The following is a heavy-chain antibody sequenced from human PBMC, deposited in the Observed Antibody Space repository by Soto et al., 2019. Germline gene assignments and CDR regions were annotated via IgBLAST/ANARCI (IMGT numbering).Heavy chain of an antibody. J-gene: IGHJ4*02. V-gene: IGHV3-53*02. CDR2: IYNIGST. Sequence: EVQLVETGGGLIQPGGSLRLSCAASGFTVSSNYMTWVRQAPGKGLEWVSIIYNIGSTYYADSVKGRFTISRDNSKNTVYLQMNSRGAEGTAVYYCARAGGYCSSTSCYYFDYWGQGTLVTVSS. CDR3: ARAGGYCSSTSCYYFDY. CDR1: GFTVSSNY. D-gene: IGHD2-2*01.